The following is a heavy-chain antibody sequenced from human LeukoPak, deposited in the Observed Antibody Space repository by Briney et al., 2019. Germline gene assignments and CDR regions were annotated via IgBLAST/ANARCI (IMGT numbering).Heavy chain of an antibody. Sequence: PSQTLSLTCTVSGGSISSGSYYWSWIRQPAGKGLEWIGRIYTSGSTNYNPSLKSRVTISVDTSKNQFSLKLSSVTAADTAVYYCARAMTSVTPRWGQADYWGQGTLVTVSS. J-gene: IGHJ4*02. D-gene: IGHD4-17*01. CDR2: IYTSGST. CDR3: ARAMTSVTPRWGQADY. V-gene: IGHV4-61*02. CDR1: GGSISSGSYY.